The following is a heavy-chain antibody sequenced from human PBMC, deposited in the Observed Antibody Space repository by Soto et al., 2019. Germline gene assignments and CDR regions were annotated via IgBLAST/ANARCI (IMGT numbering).Heavy chain of an antibody. V-gene: IGHV3-23*01. CDR2: ISCCGGST. Sequence: SLRLSCEASGFNFEKFAMGWVRQAPGEGLEWVSGISCCGGSTFYADSVKGRFSLARDDSKNTLSLQLNSLRVEDTAHYYCAKADGEQWLIPHLDNWGQGTQVTVSS. D-gene: IGHD6-19*01. CDR1: GFNFEKFA. CDR3: AKADGEQWLIPHLDN. J-gene: IGHJ1*01.